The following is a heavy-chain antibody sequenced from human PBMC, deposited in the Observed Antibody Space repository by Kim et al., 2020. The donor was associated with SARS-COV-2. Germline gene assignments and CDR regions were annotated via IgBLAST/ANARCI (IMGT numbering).Heavy chain of an antibody. CDR1: GGSFSGYY. V-gene: IGHV4-34*01. CDR2: INHSGST. Sequence: SETLSLTCAVYGGSFSGYYWSWIRQPPGKGLEWIGEINHSGSTNYNPSLKSRVTISVDTSKNQFSLKLSSVTAADTAVYYCARGFGYSSSLYYYYGMDVWGQGTTVTVSS. D-gene: IGHD6-13*01. J-gene: IGHJ6*02. CDR3: ARGFGYSSSLYYYYGMDV.